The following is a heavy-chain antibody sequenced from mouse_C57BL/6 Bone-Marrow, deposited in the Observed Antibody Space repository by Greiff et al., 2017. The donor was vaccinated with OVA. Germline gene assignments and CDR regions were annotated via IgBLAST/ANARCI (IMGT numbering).Heavy chain of an antibody. CDR1: GYTFTDYY. V-gene: IGHV1-26*01. CDR3: AREKAYDYDEGGFDY. CDR2: INPNNGGT. Sequence: EVQLQQSGPELVKPGASVKISCKASGYTFTDYYMNWVKQSHGKSLEWIGDINPNNGGTSYNQKFKGKATLTVDKSSSTAYMELRSLTSEDSAVYYCAREKAYDYDEGGFDYWGQGTTLTVSS. J-gene: IGHJ2*01. D-gene: IGHD2-4*01.